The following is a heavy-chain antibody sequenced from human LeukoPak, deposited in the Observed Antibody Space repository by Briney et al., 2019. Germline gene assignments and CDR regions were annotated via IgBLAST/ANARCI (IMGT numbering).Heavy chain of an antibody. CDR1: GDRVSSDSAA. J-gene: IGHJ3*02. CDR3: ARERDDAFDI. Sequence: SQTLSLTCVISGDRVSSDSAAWSWIRQSPSRGLEWLGRTYYRSKWYNDYAVSVKSRITINPDTSKNQFSLQLNSVTPEDTAVYYCARERDDAFDIWGQGTMVTVSS. CDR2: TYYRSKWYN. V-gene: IGHV6-1*01.